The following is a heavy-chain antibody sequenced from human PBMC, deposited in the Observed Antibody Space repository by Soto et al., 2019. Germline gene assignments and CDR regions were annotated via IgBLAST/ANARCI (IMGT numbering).Heavy chain of an antibody. J-gene: IGHJ6*02. CDR2: IIPIFGTA. CDR3: ARDRRIAARPAYYYYGMDV. D-gene: IGHD6-6*01. Sequence: SVKVSCKASGGTFSSYAISWVRQAPGQGLEWMGGIIPIFGTANYAQKSQGRVTITADESTSTAYMELSSLRSEDTAVYYCARDRRIAARPAYYYYGMDVWGQGTTVTVSS. V-gene: IGHV1-69*13. CDR1: GGTFSSYA.